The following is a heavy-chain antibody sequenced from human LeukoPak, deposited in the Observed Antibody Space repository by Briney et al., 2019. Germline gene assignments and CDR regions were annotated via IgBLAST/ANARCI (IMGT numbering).Heavy chain of an antibody. CDR1: GYTFTGYY. CDR3: ARRRRFGELCWFDP. D-gene: IGHD3-10*01. V-gene: IGHV1-2*02. Sequence: GASVKVSCKASGYTFTGYYMHWVRQAPGQGLEWMGWINPNSGGTNYAQKFQGRVTMTRDTSISTAYMELSRLRSDDTAVYYCARRRRFGELCWFDPWGQGTLVTVSS. CDR2: INPNSGGT. J-gene: IGHJ5*02.